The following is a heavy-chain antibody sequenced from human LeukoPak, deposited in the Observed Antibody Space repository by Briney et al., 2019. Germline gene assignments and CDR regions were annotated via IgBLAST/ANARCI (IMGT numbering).Heavy chain of an antibody. CDR2: IKSKTDGGTT. V-gene: IGHV3-15*01. CDR1: GFTFSNAW. Sequence: GGSLRLSCAASGFTFSNAWMSWVRQAPGKGLEWVGRIKSKTDGGTTDYAAPVKGRFTISRDDSKNTLYLQMNSLKTEGTAVYYCTLLWFGDSAYYYYGMDVWGKGTTVTVSS. CDR3: TLLWFGDSAYYYYGMDV. D-gene: IGHD3-10*01. J-gene: IGHJ6*04.